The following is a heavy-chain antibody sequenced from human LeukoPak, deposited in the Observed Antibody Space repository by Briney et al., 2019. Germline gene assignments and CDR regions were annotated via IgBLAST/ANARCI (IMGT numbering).Heavy chain of an antibody. CDR1: GGSMSVGLSY. D-gene: IGHD6-19*01. Sequence: SETLSLTCTISGGSMSVGLSYWGWVRQPPGKGLERIASIYYDGTTYYYPSLKSRVTISMDSSKNHFSLEVKSVTAADTAMYYCGTGGGIAVSHVWGQGIMVAVST. CDR3: GTGGGIAVSHV. J-gene: IGHJ4*02. CDR2: IYYDGTT. V-gene: IGHV4-39*07.